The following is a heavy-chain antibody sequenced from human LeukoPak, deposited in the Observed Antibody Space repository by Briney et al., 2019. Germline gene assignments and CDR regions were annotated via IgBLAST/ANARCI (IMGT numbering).Heavy chain of an antibody. V-gene: IGHV3-7*05. CDR2: IKQDGSEK. CDR3: ASGRGYAY. Sequence: HSGGSLRLSCAASGFTFSSIWMSWVRQAPGKGLEWVANIKQDGSEKYYVESVKGRFTISRDNAKNSLYLQMNSLRAEDTAVYFCASGRGYAYWGQGTLVTVSS. J-gene: IGHJ4*02. CDR1: GFTFSSIW. D-gene: IGHD5-18*01.